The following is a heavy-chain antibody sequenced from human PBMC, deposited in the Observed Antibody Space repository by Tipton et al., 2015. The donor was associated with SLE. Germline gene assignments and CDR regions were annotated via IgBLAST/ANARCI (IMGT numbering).Heavy chain of an antibody. CDR2: IYYSGST. CDR3: ARLQFIFGGMDV. D-gene: IGHD3-3*01. J-gene: IGHJ6*04. CDR1: GASISSNY. V-gene: IGHV4-59*04. Sequence: TLSLTCSVSGASISSNYWSWIRQPPGKGLEWIGYIYYSGSTYYNPSLKSRVTISADTSNKQFSLMLSSVTAADTAVYFCARLQFIFGGMDVWGKGTTVTVSS.